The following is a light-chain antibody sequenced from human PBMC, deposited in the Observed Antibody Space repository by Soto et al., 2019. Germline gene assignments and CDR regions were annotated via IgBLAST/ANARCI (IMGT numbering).Light chain of an antibody. V-gene: IGLV2-14*01. CDR2: YVS. CDR1: SSDVGGYNY. Sequence: QSVLTQPASVSGSPGQSITISCTGTSSDVGGYNYVSWYQQHPGKAPKLMIYYVSNRPSGVSNRFSGSKSGNTASLTISGLQAEDEADYYCRSYTSSSLVFGGGTKVTVL. J-gene: IGLJ2*01. CDR3: RSYTSSSLV.